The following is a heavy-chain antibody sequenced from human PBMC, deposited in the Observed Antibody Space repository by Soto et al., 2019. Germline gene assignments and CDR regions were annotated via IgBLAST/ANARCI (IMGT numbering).Heavy chain of an antibody. V-gene: IGHV4-39*01. D-gene: IGHD2-2*01. CDR2: IYYSGST. Sequence: QLQLQESGPGLVKPSETLSLTCTVSGGSISSSSYYWGWIRQPPGKGLEWIGSIYYSGSTYYNPSLKSRVTISVDTSKNQFSLKLSSVTAADTAVYYCARLQYQLLGWFDPWGQGTLVTVSS. CDR1: GGSISSSSYY. CDR3: ARLQYQLLGWFDP. J-gene: IGHJ5*02.